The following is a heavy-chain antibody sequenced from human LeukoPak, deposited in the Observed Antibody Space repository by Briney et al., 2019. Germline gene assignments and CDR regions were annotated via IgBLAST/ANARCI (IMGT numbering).Heavy chain of an antibody. CDR2: IKQDGSET. CDR1: GFTFSTYW. Sequence: GSLRLSCAASGFTFSTYWMNWVRQAPGKGLEWVANIKQDGSETNYVDSVKGRFTISRDNAKNSLYLQMNSLRADDTAVYYYARDASGSSYGDYWGQGTLVTVSS. D-gene: IGHD5-18*01. V-gene: IGHV3-7*01. J-gene: IGHJ4*02. CDR3: ARDASGSSYGDY.